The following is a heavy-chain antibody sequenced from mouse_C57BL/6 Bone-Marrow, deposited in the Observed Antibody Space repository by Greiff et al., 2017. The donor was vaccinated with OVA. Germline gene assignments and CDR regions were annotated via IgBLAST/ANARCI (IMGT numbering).Heavy chain of an antibody. V-gene: IGHV7-1*01. CDR1: GFTFSDFY. J-gene: IGHJ4*01. Sequence: EVKLVESGGGLVQSGRSLRLSCATSGFTFSDFYMEWVRQAPGKGLEWIAASRNKANDYTTEYSASVKGRFIVSRDTSQSILYLQMNALRAEDTAMYYCARDALLYAMDYWGQGTSVTVSS. CDR2: SRNKANDYTT. CDR3: ARDALLYAMDY.